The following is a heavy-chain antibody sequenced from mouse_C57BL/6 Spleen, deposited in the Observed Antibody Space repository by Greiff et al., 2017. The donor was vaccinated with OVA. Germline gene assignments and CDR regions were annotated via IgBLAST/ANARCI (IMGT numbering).Heavy chain of an antibody. J-gene: IGHJ2*01. Sequence: QVQLKQPGAELVRPGSSVKLSCKASGYTFTSYWMHWVKQRPIQGLEWIGNIDPSDSETHYNQKFKDKATLTVDKSSSTAYMQLSSLTSEDSAVYYGARAPYYYGLYFDYWGQGTTLTVSS. CDR3: ARAPYYYGLYFDY. D-gene: IGHD1-1*01. CDR1: GYTFTSYW. V-gene: IGHV1-52*01. CDR2: IDPSDSET.